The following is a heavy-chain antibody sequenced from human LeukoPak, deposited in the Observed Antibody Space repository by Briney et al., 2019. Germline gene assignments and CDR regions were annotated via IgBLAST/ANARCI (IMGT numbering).Heavy chain of an antibody. CDR1: GFTFSDYY. D-gene: IGHD3-10*01. Sequence: GSLRLSCAASGFTFSDYYMIWIRQAPGKELEWVSYISNTGGTIYYADSVKGRFTISRDNAKNSLYLQMNNLRVEDTAVYYCAIVSGGDYLDYWGQGTLVTVSS. J-gene: IGHJ4*02. CDR3: AIVSGGDYLDY. CDR2: ISNTGGTI. V-gene: IGHV3-11*01.